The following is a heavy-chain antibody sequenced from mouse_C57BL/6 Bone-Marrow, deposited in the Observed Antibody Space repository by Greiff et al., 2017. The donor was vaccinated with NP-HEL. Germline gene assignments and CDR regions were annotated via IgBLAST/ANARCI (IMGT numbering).Heavy chain of an antibody. D-gene: IGHD1-2*01. CDR2: IYPRSGNT. J-gene: IGHJ3*01. CDR1: GYTFTSYG. V-gene: IGHV1-81*01. CDR3: ARERLLRPAWFAY. Sequence: VQLQESGAELARPGASVKLSCKASGYTFTSYGISWVKQRTGQGLEWIGEIYPRSGNTYYNEKFKGKATLTADKSSSTAYMELRSLTSEDSAVDFCARERLLRPAWFAYWGQGTLVTVSA.